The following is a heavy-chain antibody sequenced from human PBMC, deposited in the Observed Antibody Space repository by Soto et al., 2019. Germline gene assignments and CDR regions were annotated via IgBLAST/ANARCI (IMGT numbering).Heavy chain of an antibody. V-gene: IGHV4-31*03. CDR3: ARESRYYYDSSGYPPWYFDL. D-gene: IGHD3-22*01. CDR2: IYYSGST. Sequence: SESLSLTCTVSGGSISSGGYYWSWIRQHPVKGLEWIGYIYYSGSTYYNPSLKSRVTISVDTSKNQFSLKLSSVTAADTAVYYCARESRYYYDSSGYPPWYFDLWGRGXLVTVYS. CDR1: GGSISSGGYY. J-gene: IGHJ2*01.